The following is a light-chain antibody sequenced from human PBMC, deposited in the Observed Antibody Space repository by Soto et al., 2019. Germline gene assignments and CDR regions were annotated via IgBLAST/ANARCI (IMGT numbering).Light chain of an antibody. CDR2: SNN. V-gene: IGLV1-44*01. CDR1: SSNIGSNT. J-gene: IGLJ2*01. CDR3: APWDDRLNGQVV. Sequence: QSVLTQPPSASGTPGQRVTISCSGSSSNIGSNTVNWYQQLPGTAPKLLIYSNNQRPSGVPDRFSGSKSGTSASLTISGLQSEDEADYYCAPWDDRLNGQVVFGAGTTLTVL.